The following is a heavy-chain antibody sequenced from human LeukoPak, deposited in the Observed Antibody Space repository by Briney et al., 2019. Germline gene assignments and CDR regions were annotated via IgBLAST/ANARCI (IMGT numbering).Heavy chain of an antibody. V-gene: IGHV1-18*01. CDR1: GYTFTSYG. J-gene: IGHJ4*02. CDR2: ISAYNGNT. D-gene: IGHD2-15*01. CDR3: ARDGNCSGGSCPGDY. Sequence: GASVTVSCKASGYTFTSYGISWVRQAPGQGLEWMGWISAYNGNTNYAQKLQGRVTMTTDTSTSTAYMELRSLRSDDTAVYYCARDGNCSGGSCPGDYWGQGTLVTVSS.